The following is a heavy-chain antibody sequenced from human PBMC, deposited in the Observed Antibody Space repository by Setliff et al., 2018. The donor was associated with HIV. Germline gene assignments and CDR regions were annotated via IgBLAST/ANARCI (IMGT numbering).Heavy chain of an antibody. CDR1: GGIFSNYA. CDR3: ARGVRGVIIDWYYFDY. V-gene: IGHV1-69*13. Sequence: SVKVSCKASGGIFSNYAINWVQLAPGQGLEWMGGIIPIFGTADYAQRFQGRVTITADESTSTAYMELSSLRSADTAVYYCARGVRGVIIDWYYFDYWGQGTLVTVSS. D-gene: IGHD3-10*01. CDR2: IIPIFGTA. J-gene: IGHJ4*02.